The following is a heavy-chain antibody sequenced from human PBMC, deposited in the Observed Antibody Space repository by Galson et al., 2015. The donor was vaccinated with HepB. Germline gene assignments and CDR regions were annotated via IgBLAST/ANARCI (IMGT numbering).Heavy chain of an antibody. V-gene: IGHV3-11*01. J-gene: IGHJ4*02. CDR2: ISSSGSTI. CDR3: AGQFYYESTGYLEGGY. CDR1: TFIFSTYS. D-gene: IGHD3-22*01. Sequence: SLRLSCAASTFIFSTYSMSWIRQAPGKGLEWVSFISSSGSTIYYADSVKGRFTVSRDNAKNSLYLQMNSLRAEDTAVYYCAGQFYYESTGYLEGGYWGQGTLITVSS.